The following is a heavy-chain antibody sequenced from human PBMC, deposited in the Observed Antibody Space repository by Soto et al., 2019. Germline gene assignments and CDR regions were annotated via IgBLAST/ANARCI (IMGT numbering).Heavy chain of an antibody. Sequence: SQTLSLTCAISGDSVSSNSAAWNWIRQSPSRGLEWLGRTYYTSKWYNGYAVSVKSRITINPDTSKNQFSLQLNSVTPEDTAVYYCARDSRGYCSGGRCYIPPSGPWGQGTLVTVLL. CDR3: ARDSRGYCSGGRCYIPPSGP. V-gene: IGHV6-1*01. D-gene: IGHD2-15*01. CDR2: TYYTSKWYN. J-gene: IGHJ5*02. CDR1: GDSVSSNSAA.